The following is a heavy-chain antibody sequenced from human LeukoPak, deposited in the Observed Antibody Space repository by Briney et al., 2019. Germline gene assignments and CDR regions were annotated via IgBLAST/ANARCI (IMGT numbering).Heavy chain of an antibody. D-gene: IGHD6-19*01. CDR3: ASCPVAGVDY. CDR1: GGSFSGYY. CDR2: INHSGST. V-gene: IGHV4-34*01. J-gene: IGHJ4*02. Sequence: SETLSLTCAVYGGSFSGYYWSWIRQPPGKGLEWIGEINHSGSTNYNPSLKSRVTISVDTSKNQFSLKLSSVTAADTAVYYCASCPVAGVDYWGQGTLVTVSS.